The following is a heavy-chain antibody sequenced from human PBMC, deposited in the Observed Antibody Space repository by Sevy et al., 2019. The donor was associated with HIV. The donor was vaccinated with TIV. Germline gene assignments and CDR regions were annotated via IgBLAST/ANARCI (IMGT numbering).Heavy chain of an antibody. Sequence: GGSLRLSCAASGFTFSSYAMHWVRQAPGKGLEWVAVISYDGSNKYYADSVKGRFTISRDNSKNTLYLQMNSLRAEDTAVYYCARDGGGVGAFDIWGQGTMVTVSS. CDR2: ISYDGSNK. J-gene: IGHJ3*02. D-gene: IGHD3-16*01. V-gene: IGHV3-30-3*01. CDR1: GFTFSSYA. CDR3: ARDGGGVGAFDI.